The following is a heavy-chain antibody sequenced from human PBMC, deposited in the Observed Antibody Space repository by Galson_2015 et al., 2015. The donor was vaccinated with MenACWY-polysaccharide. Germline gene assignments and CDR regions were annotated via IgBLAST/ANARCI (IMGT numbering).Heavy chain of an antibody. CDR1: LGSLTSYY. CDR2: IFYSDIT. J-gene: IGHJ4*02. CDR3: ARFPGGYSSGGQIDS. Sequence: LTCSVSLGSLTSYYYALIRQPPGNGLEWIACIFYSDITKYSHSLNSLVPISVDTYNNQVSLKLSSVTAADKTVYYCARFPGGYSSGGQIDSWGQGSLVTVSS. D-gene: IGHD5-18*01. V-gene: IGHV4-59*01.